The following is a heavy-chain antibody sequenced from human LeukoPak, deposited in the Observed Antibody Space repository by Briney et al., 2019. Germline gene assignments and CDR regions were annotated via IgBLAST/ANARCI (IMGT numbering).Heavy chain of an antibody. CDR3: ARDVCGGDCSHFDY. CDR2: INPSGGST. CDR1: GYTFTSYY. D-gene: IGHD2-21*02. Sequence: GGSLRLSCAASGYTFTSYYMHWVRQAPGQGLEWMGIINPSGGSTSYAQKFQGRVTMTRDTSTSTVYMELSSLRSEDTAVYYCARDVCGGDCSHFDYWGQGTLVTVSS. V-gene: IGHV1-46*01. J-gene: IGHJ4*02.